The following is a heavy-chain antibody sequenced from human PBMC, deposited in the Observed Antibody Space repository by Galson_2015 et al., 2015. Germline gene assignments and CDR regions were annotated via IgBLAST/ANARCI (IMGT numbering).Heavy chain of an antibody. D-gene: IGHD6-19*01. CDR3: AKGGHLYSSGWYYPFDY. CDR2: ISDNGGTT. Sequence: SPRLSSPASGFTFRHSVMRWVRQAPGQGLEWVSLISDNGGTTDYADSVKGRFTISRDNSKHTVYLQMNSLRPEDTAVYYCAKGGHLYSSGWYYPFDYWGQGTLVTVSS. J-gene: IGHJ4*02. V-gene: IGHV3-23*01. CDR1: GFTFRHSV.